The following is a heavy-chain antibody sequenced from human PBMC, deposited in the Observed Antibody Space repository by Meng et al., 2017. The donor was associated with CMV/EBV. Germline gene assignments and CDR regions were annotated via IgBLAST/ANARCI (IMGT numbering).Heavy chain of an antibody. CDR1: DGSISSYY. CDR3: ARGVDGMDV. J-gene: IGHJ6*02. V-gene: IGHV4-59*01. Sequence: SETLSLTCTVSDGSISSYYWSWVRQPPGKGLEWIGYISYSGSTNYNPSLKSRVTISVDTSKNQFSLKLSSVTAADTAVYYCARGVDGMDVWGQGTTVTVSS. D-gene: IGHD2-15*01. CDR2: ISYSGST.